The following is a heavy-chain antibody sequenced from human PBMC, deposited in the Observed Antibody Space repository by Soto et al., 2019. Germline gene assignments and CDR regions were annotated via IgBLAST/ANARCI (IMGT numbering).Heavy chain of an antibody. CDR2: IYDSESA. CDR3: ARASSSSSAADY. CDR1: GESISSGGYY. V-gene: IGHV4-31*03. Sequence: QVQLQESGPGLVKASQTLSLICNVSGESISSGGYYWSWIRHHPGKGLEWIGYIYDSESAYYNPSLKSRVTISMDTSKNPFAMKLSSVTAADTAVYYCARASSSSSAADYWGQGTLVTVSS. J-gene: IGHJ4*02. D-gene: IGHD6-6*01.